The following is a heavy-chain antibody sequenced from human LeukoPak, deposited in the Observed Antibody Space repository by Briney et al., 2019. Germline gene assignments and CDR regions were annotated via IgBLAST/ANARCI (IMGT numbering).Heavy chain of an antibody. CDR3: ARHGEFGTFGPQWLVPLDY. CDR2: FHNSRTT. Sequence: SETLSLTCTVSGGSISGYSWTWIRQPPGQGLEWIGYFHNSRTTSYNPSLTGRVTISVDTAMDQISLKLNSVTAADTAVYYCARHGEFGTFGPQWLVPLDYWGQGTLVTVSS. J-gene: IGHJ4*02. CDR1: GGSISGYS. V-gene: IGHV4-59*01. D-gene: IGHD6-19*01.